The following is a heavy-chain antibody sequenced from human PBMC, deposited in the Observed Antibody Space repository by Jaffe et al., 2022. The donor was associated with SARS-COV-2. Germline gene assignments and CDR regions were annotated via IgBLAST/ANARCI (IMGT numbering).Heavy chain of an antibody. CDR3: ARGGWWGALKKRWLQPLFDC. CDR2: IYTSGST. J-gene: IGHJ4*02. CDR1: GGSIGSGSYY. V-gene: IGHV4-61*02. Sequence: QVQLQESGPGLVKPSQTLSLTCSVSGGSIGSGSYYWSWIRQPAGKGLEWIGRIYTSGSTNYNPSLKSRVTISMDTSKNQFSLKLNSVTAADTAVYYCARGGWWGALKKRWLQPLFDCWGQGALVTVSS. D-gene: IGHD6-19*01.